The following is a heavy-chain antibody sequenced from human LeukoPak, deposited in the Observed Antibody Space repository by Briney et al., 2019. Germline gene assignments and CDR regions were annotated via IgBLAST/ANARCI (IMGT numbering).Heavy chain of an antibody. CDR1: GDSISISTFY. CDR2: IYYSGST. D-gene: IGHD5-18*01. CDR3: ASRPVQLWSDH. V-gene: IGHV4-39*01. J-gene: IGHJ4*02. Sequence: SETLSLTCTVSGDSISISTFYWGWIRQPPGKGLEWIGSIYYSGSTYYNPSLKSRVTMFVDTSKNQFSLKLNSVTAADTAVYFCASRPVQLWSDHWGQGTLVTVSS.